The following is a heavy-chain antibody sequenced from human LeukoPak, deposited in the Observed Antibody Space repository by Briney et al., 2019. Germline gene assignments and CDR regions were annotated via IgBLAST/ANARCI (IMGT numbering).Heavy chain of an antibody. V-gene: IGHV1-69*13. CDR2: IIPIFGTA. Sequence: GASVKVSCKASGGTFSSYAISWVRQAPGQGLEWMGGIIPIFGTANYAQKFQGRVTITADESTSTAYMELSSLRSEDTAVYYCARPDYDSSGYIGQGYWYFDLWGRGTLVTVSS. CDR1: GGTFSSYA. D-gene: IGHD3-22*01. CDR3: ARPDYDSSGYIGQGYWYFDL. J-gene: IGHJ2*01.